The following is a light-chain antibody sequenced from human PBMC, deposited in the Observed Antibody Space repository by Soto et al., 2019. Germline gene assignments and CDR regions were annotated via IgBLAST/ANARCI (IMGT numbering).Light chain of an antibody. CDR2: GAS. V-gene: IGKV3-20*01. Sequence: EVVLTQSPHTLSLSPGERATLSCRACQNIGSAFFAWYQQKPGQAPRLLIFGASSRATGIPDRFSGSGSGTDFTLTISRLEPEDFAVYFCQHYGTSLTFGQGTRLEIK. CDR1: QNIGSAF. CDR3: QHYGTSLT. J-gene: IGKJ5*01.